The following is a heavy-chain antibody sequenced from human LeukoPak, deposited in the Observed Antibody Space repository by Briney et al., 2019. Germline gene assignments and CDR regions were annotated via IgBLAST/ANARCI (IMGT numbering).Heavy chain of an antibody. CDR2: INTNTGNP. D-gene: IGHD4-17*01. V-gene: IGHV7-4-1*02. CDR1: GYTFTSYY. CDR3: ARRRGATVTARPGDYYYYYMDV. Sequence: ASVKVSCKASGYTFTSYYMHWVRQAPGQGLEWMGWINTNTGNPTYAQGFTGRFVFSLDTSVSTAYLQISSLKAEDTAVYYCARRRGATVTARPGDYYYYYMDVWGKGTTVTVSS. J-gene: IGHJ6*03.